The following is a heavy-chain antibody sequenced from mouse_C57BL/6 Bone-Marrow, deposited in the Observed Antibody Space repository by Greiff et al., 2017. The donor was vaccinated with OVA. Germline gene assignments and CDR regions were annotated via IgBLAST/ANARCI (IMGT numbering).Heavy chain of an antibody. J-gene: IGHJ3*01. V-gene: IGHV1-22*01. CDR2: INPNNGGT. CDR1: GYTFTDYN. Sequence: VQLKESGPELVKPGASVKMSCKASGYTFTDYNMHWVKQSHGKSLEWIGYINPNNGGTSYNQKFKGKATLTVNKSSSTAYMELRSLTSEDSAVYYCARGVITTFAYWGQGTLVTVSA. CDR3: ARGVITTFAY. D-gene: IGHD1-1*01.